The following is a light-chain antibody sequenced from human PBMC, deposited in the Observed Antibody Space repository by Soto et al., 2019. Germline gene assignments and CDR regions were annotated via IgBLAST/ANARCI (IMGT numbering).Light chain of an antibody. J-gene: IGLJ1*01. Sequence: SYDLTQPPSVSVAPGQTATISCGENNIDSRTVHWYQQKPGQAPLLVVYDNSFRPSGIPNRFSGSNSGNTATLTISRVEAGDEADYYCQVWGNVDDHIYVFGTGTKV. V-gene: IGLV3-21*02. CDR2: DNS. CDR1: NIDSRT. CDR3: QVWGNVDDHIYV.